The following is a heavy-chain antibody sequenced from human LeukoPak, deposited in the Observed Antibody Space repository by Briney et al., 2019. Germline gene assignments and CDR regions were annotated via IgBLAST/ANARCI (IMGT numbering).Heavy chain of an antibody. J-gene: IGHJ4*02. CDR2: IYYSGST. CDR1: GGFISSGGYY. Sequence: SQTLSLTCTVSGGFISSGGYYWSWIRQHPGKGLEWIGYIYYSGSTYYNPSLKSRVTISVDTSKNQFSLKLSSVTAADTAVYYCARGVVVAATLDYWGQGTLVTVSS. CDR3: ARGVVVAATLDY. V-gene: IGHV4-31*03. D-gene: IGHD2-15*01.